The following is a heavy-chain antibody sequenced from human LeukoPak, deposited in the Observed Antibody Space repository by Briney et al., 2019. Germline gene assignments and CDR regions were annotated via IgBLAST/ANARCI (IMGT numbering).Heavy chain of an antibody. CDR3: EKTGERDY. CDR2: IKEDGTQK. Sequence: PGGSLRLSCAASGFTFNKSWMSWVRQAPGKGPEWVANIKEDGTQKYYVDSVRGRFTISRDNAENSLYLQMNSLRDEDTAVYYCEKTGERDYWGRGTLVTVSS. D-gene: IGHD7-27*01. CDR1: GFTFNKSW. V-gene: IGHV3-7*01. J-gene: IGHJ4*02.